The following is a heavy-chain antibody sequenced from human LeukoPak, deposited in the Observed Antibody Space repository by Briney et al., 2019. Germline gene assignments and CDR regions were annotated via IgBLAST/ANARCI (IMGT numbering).Heavy chain of an antibody. V-gene: IGHV1-46*01. CDR3: ARDYHGSGSLTTFDY. CDR2: INPRGGSA. CDR1: GYTFTSYY. J-gene: IGHJ4*02. Sequence: ASVKVSCKASGYTFTSYYMHWVRQAPGQGLEWMGIINPRGGSASSAQKFQGRVTLTRDTSTSTVYMELSSLRSEDTAVYYCARDYHGSGSLTTFDYWGQGTLVTVSS. D-gene: IGHD3-10*01.